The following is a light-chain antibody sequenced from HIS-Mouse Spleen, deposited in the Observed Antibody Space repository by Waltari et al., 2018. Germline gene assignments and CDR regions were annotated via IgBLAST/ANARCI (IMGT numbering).Light chain of an antibody. CDR2: DVS. CDR1: SSDVGGSNY. V-gene: IGLV2-14*03. Sequence: QSALTQPASVSGSPGPSITISCTGTSSDVGGSNYVPWYQQHPGKAPKPMIYDVSNRPSGVSNRFSGSKSGTTASLTISGLQAEDEADYYCSSYTSSRDVVFGGGTKLTVL. CDR3: SSYTSSRDVV. J-gene: IGLJ2*01.